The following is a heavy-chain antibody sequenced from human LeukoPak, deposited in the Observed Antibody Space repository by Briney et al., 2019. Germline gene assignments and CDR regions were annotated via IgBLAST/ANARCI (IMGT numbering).Heavy chain of an antibody. CDR1: GGSISSSYW. CDR3: ARRRNDAFDI. Sequence: SETLSLTCGVSGGSISSSYWWSWVRPSPGQGLEWIGEIYHSGSTNYNPSLKSRVTISVDQSKNQFSLKLSSVTAADTAVYYCARRRNDAFDIWGQGTMVTVSS. V-gene: IGHV4-4*02. J-gene: IGHJ3*02. CDR2: IYHSGST.